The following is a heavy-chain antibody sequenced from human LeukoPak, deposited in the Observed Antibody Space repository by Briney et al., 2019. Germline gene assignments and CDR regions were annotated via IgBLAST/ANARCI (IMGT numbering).Heavy chain of an antibody. Sequence: GGSLRLSCAASGFTFSSYGMHWVRQAPGKGLEWVAFIRYDGSNKYYADSVKGRFTISRDNSKNTLYLQMNSLRAEDTAVYYCARNVLRYYGSGSYSFDYWGQGTPVTVSS. V-gene: IGHV3-30*02. J-gene: IGHJ4*02. D-gene: IGHD3-10*01. CDR3: ARNVLRYYGSGSYSFDY. CDR2: IRYDGSNK. CDR1: GFTFSSYG.